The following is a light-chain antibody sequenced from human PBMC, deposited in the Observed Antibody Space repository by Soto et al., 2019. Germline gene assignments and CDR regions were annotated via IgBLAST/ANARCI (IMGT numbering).Light chain of an antibody. CDR1: QSVSSY. Sequence: EIVLTQSPATLSLSPGEIATLSCRASQSVSSYLAWYQQKPGQAPRLLIYDASNRATGIPARFSGSGSGTDFTLTISSLEPEYFAVYYCQQRSNWPPWTFDQGTKVEIK. CDR2: DAS. J-gene: IGKJ1*01. V-gene: IGKV3-11*01. CDR3: QQRSNWPPWT.